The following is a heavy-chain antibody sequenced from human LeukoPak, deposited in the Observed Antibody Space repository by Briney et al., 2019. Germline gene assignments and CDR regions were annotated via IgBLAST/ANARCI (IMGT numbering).Heavy chain of an antibody. D-gene: IGHD3-3*01. J-gene: IGHJ3*02. CDR1: GGSFSGYY. CDR3: ARGATYYADAFDI. V-gene: IGHV4-34*01. Sequence: PSETLSLTCAVYGGSFSGYYWNWIRQPPGKGLEWIGEINHSGSTNYNPSLKSRVTVSVDTSKNQFSLKLSSVTAADTAVYYCARGATYYADAFDIWGQGTMVTVSS. CDR2: INHSGST.